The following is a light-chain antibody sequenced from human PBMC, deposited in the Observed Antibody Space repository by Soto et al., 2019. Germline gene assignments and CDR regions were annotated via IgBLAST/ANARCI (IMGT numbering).Light chain of an antibody. Sequence: DVVMTQTPLSLSVTPGQPASISCKSSQSLLRSDGKTSLYWYLQRPGQPPHLLIYEVSNRFSAVPEGFRGRGAGNKFTIEIKRVEGWDFWVYYCMQTIQVPFTFGQGTRLEMK. V-gene: IGKV2D-29*01. CDR1: QSLLRSDGKTS. J-gene: IGKJ5*01. CDR3: MQTIQVPFT. CDR2: EVS.